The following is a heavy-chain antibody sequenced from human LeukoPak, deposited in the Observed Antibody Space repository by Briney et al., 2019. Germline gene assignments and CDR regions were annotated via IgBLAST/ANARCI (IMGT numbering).Heavy chain of an antibody. CDR1: VGSFSGYY. CDR2: INHSGST. V-gene: IGHV4-34*01. Sequence: SETLSLTCAVYVGSFSGYYWSWIRQPPGKGLEWIGEINHSGSTNYNPSLKSRVTISVDTSKNQFSLKLSSVTAADTAVYYCARVRAAARGVPGNYWGQGTLVTVSS. D-gene: IGHD1-26*01. J-gene: IGHJ4*02. CDR3: ARVRAAARGVPGNY.